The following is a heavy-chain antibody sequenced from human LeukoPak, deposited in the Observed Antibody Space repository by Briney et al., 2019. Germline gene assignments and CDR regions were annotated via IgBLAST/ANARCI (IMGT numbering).Heavy chain of an antibody. D-gene: IGHD3-10*01. Sequence: SETLSLTCAVYGGSFSGYYWSWIRQPPGKGLEWIGEINHSGSTNYNPSLTSRVTISVDTSKNQFSLKLSSVTAADTAVYYCARHRYYYGSGSRTGFGEYFQHWGQGTLVTVSS. V-gene: IGHV4-34*01. CDR3: ARHRYYYGSGSRTGFGEYFQH. J-gene: IGHJ1*01. CDR2: INHSGST. CDR1: GGSFSGYY.